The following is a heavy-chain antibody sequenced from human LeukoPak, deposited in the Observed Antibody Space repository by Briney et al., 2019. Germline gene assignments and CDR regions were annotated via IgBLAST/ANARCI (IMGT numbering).Heavy chain of an antibody. CDR2: VYYSGST. Sequence: SETLSLTCTVPGDSISNNNFYWVWLRQTPGKGLECIGSVYYSGSTYSNPSLKSRVTISVDTSKNQFSLKVSSVTAADTAVYYCARVPHCSSTTRCYLGGHHMDVWGKGTTVAVSS. J-gene: IGHJ6*03. V-gene: IGHV4-39*07. D-gene: IGHD2-2*01. CDR1: GDSISNNNFY. CDR3: ARVPHCSSTTRCYLGGHHMDV.